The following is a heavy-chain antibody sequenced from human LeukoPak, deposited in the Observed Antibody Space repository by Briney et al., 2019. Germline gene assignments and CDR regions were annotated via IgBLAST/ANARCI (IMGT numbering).Heavy chain of an antibody. D-gene: IGHD6-19*01. CDR2: IYPGDSDT. V-gene: IGHV5-51*01. CDR3: ARGGIAVASNYYYYGMDV. Sequence: GESLKISCKGSGYSFTSYWIGWVRQMPGKGLEWMGIIYPGDSDTRYSPSFQGQVTISADKSISTAYLQWSSLKASDTAMYYCARGGIAVASNYYYYGMDVWGQETTVTVSS. CDR1: GYSFTSYW. J-gene: IGHJ6*02.